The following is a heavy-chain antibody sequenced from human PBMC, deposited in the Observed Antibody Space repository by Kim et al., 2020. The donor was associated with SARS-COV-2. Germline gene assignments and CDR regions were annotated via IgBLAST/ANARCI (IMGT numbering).Heavy chain of an antibody. CDR3: ARSYYYGSGSLRGMDV. V-gene: IGHV4-39*01. Sequence: SLKSRVTISVDTSKNQFSLKLSSVTAADTAVYYCARSYYYGSGSLRGMDVWGQGTTVTVSS. D-gene: IGHD3-10*01. J-gene: IGHJ6*02.